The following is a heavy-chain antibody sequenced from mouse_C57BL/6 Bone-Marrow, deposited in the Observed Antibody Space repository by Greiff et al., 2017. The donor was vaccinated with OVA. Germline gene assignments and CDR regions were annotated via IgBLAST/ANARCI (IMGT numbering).Heavy chain of an antibody. Sequence: VQLQQPGAELVRPGSSVKLSCKASGYTFTSYWMHWVKQRPIQGLEWIGNIDPSDSETHYNQKFKDKATLTVDKSSSTAYMQLSSLTSEDSAVYYYARGDYFYAMDYWGQGTSVTVSS. V-gene: IGHV1-52*01. CDR3: ARGDYFYAMDY. J-gene: IGHJ4*01. CDR2: IDPSDSET. CDR1: GYTFTSYW. D-gene: IGHD1-1*01.